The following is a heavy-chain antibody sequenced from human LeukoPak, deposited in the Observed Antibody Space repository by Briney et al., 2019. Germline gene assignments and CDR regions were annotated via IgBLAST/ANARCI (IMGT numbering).Heavy chain of an antibody. J-gene: IGHJ4*02. Sequence: GGSLRLSCASSGFIFRNYGMHWVRQAPGKGLEWVAVISYHGSETFYGDSVKGRFTISRDNSKNTLDLQMNSLRPEDTAVYYCVKGHYYDTYGQYSYAEYWGQGARVTVSS. CDR2: ISYHGSET. CDR3: VKGHYYDTYGQYSYAEY. V-gene: IGHV3-30*18. D-gene: IGHD3-22*01. CDR1: GFIFRNYG.